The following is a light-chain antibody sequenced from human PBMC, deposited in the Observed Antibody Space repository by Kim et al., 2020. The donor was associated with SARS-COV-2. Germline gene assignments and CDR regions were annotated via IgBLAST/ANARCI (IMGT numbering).Light chain of an antibody. Sequence: QSVLTQPPSVSGAPGQRVTISCTGSSSNIGAGFDVHWYQQLPGTAPKLLIYSNNNRPSGVPDRFSGSKSGTSASLAITGLQAEDEADYYCQSYDRSLSGSWVFGTGTQLTVL. J-gene: IGLJ1*01. V-gene: IGLV1-40*01. CDR3: QSYDRSLSGSWV. CDR2: SNN. CDR1: SSNIGAGFD.